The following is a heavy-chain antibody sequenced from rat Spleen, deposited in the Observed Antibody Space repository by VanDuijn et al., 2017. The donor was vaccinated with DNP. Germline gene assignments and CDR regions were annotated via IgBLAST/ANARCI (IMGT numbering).Heavy chain of an antibody. Sequence: EVQLVESGGGLIQPGRSLKLSCVVSGLTFSDYHMAWVRQAPKKGLDWVATISYDGIRTYYRDSVKGRFTISRDNAKNTLSLQMDSLRSEDTATYYCTRIGDLHNGGDGDALDAWGQGTSVTVSS. CDR2: ISYDGIRT. V-gene: IGHV5-7*01. CDR3: TRIGDLHNGGDGDALDA. J-gene: IGHJ4*01. D-gene: IGHD1-1*01. CDR1: GLTFSDYH.